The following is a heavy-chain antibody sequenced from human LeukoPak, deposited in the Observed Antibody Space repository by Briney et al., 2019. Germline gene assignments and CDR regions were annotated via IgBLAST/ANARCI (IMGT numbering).Heavy chain of an antibody. Sequence: PETLSLTCAVYGGSFSGYYWSWIRQPPGKGLEWIGEINHSGSTNYNPSLKSRVTISVDTSKNQFSLKLSSVTAADTAVYYCAREFLEWLPDYWGQGTLVTVSS. CDR1: GGSFSGYY. V-gene: IGHV4-34*01. D-gene: IGHD3-3*01. J-gene: IGHJ4*02. CDR3: AREFLEWLPDY. CDR2: INHSGST.